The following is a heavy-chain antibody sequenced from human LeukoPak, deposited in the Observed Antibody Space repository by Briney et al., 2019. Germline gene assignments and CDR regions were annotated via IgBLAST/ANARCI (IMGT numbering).Heavy chain of an antibody. CDR1: GFTFSDYY. Sequence: PGGSLRLSCAASGFTFSDYYMSWIRQAPGKGLEWVSYISSSGSTIYYADSVKGRFTISRDNAKNSLYLQMNSLRAEDTAVYYCARDPPVVVVGNPYHYYGMDVWGQGTTVTVSS. D-gene: IGHD2-2*01. V-gene: IGHV3-11*01. J-gene: IGHJ6*02. CDR2: ISSSGSTI. CDR3: ARDPPVVVVGNPYHYYGMDV.